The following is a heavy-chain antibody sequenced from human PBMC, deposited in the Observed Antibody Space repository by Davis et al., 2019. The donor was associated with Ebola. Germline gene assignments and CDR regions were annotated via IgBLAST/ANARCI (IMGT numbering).Heavy chain of an antibody. CDR1: GGSISSYY. CDR3: ASSQYSSGWLSFDY. V-gene: IGHV4-59*01. J-gene: IGHJ4*02. Sequence: MPSETLSLTCTVSGGSISSYYWSWIRQPPGKGLEWIGYIYYSGSTNYNPSLKSRVTISVDTSKNQFSLKLSSVTAADTAVYYCASSQYSSGWLSFDYWGQGTLVTVSS. D-gene: IGHD6-19*01. CDR2: IYYSGST.